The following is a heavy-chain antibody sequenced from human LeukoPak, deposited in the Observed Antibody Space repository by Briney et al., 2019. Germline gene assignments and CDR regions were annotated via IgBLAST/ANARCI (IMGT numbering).Heavy chain of an antibody. Sequence: ASVKVSCKASGYTXSNYGIGWVRQAPGQGLEWMGWISPHTGNTNYAQRLQGRVTMTTDTSTSTAYMELRSLRSDDTAVYYCARRDYYFDNWGQGTLVTVSS. V-gene: IGHV1-18*01. J-gene: IGHJ4*02. CDR2: ISPHTGNT. CDR1: GYTXSNYG. CDR3: ARRDYYFDN.